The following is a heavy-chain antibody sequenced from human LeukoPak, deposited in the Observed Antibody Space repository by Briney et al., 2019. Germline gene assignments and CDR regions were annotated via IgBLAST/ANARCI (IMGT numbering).Heavy chain of an antibody. CDR2: INHSGSA. CDR1: GGSFSGYY. J-gene: IGHJ4*02. D-gene: IGHD2-15*01. Sequence: SETLSLTCAVYGGSFSGYYWSWIRQPPGKGLEWIGEINHSGSANYNPSFKSRVTISVDTSKNQFSLKLSSVTAADTAVYYCAIGYCSGGSCYTIDYWGQGTLVTVSS. V-gene: IGHV4-34*01. CDR3: AIGYCSGGSCYTIDY.